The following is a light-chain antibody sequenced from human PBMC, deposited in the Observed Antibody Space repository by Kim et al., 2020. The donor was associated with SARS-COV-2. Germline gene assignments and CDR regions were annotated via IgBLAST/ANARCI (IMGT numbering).Light chain of an antibody. CDR3: QQSYNTPIT. CDR2: AAS. V-gene: IGKV1-39*01. Sequence: DIQMTQSPSSLSASVGDRVTITCRASQSITNYLNWYQQRPGKAPKGLIFAASSLQSGVPSRFSGSGSGTDFTLTISSLQPEDFATYYCQQSYNTPITFGQGTRLEIK. CDR1: QSITNY. J-gene: IGKJ5*01.